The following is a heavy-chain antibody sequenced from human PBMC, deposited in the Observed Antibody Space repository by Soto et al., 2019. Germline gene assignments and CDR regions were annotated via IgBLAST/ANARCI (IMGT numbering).Heavy chain of an antibody. CDR2: IYYSGST. CDR3: ATVVVFRYFGWFPFDY. D-gene: IGHD3-9*01. J-gene: IGHJ4*02. V-gene: IGHV4-31*03. CDR1: GGSISSGGYY. Sequence: SETLSLTCTVSGGSISSGGYYWSWIRQHPGKGLEWIGYIYYSGSTYYNPSLKSRVAISVDTSKNQFSLKLSSVTAADTAVYYCATVVVFRYFGWFPFDYWGQGTLVTVYS.